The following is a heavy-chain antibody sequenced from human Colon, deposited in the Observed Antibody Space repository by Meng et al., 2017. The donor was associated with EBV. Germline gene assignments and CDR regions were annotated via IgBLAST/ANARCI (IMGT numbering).Heavy chain of an antibody. J-gene: IGHJ4*02. D-gene: IGHD5-18*01. V-gene: IGHV4-4*02. Sequence: VALHESGLGPWKPSEPLSPTRAGSGGSISRVYWWTWVRQSPGKGLEWIGEIYHSGSTNYNPSLKSRVTISVDKSKNQFSLKLTSVTAADTAVYYCARGGYYSFDYWGQRTLVTVSS. CDR1: GGSISRVYW. CDR3: ARGGYYSFDY. CDR2: IYHSGST.